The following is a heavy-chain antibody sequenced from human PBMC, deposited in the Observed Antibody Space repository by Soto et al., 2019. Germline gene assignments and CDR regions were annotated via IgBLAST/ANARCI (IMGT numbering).Heavy chain of an antibody. CDR1: GFTFSTYS. J-gene: IGHJ6*02. Sequence: PGGSLRLSCAASGFTFSTYSMNWVRQAPGKGLEWVSSISSSGTYIHYADSLKGRFTISRDNAKNSLYLQMISLRAEDTAVYYCARDPSDCSSTSCWGYYALDVGAKGPRSPSP. V-gene: IGHV3-21*01. D-gene: IGHD2-2*01. CDR3: ARDPSDCSSTSCWGYYALDV. CDR2: ISSSGTYI.